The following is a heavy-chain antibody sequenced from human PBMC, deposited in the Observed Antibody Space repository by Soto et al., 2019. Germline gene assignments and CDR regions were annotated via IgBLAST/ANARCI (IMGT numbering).Heavy chain of an antibody. CDR3: AKEKRAAPEVPYFDP. V-gene: IGHV3-30*18. CDR2: ISYDGSNK. CDR1: GFTFSSYG. Sequence: PGGSLRLSCAASGFTFSSYGMHWVRQAPGKGLEWVAVISYDGSNKYYADSVKGRFTISRDNSKNTLYLQMNSLRAEDTAVYYCAKEKRAAPEVPYFDPWGQGTLVTVSS. D-gene: IGHD6-6*01. J-gene: IGHJ5*02.